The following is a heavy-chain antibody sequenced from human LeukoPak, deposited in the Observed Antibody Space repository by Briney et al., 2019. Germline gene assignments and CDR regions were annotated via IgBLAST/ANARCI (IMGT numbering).Heavy chain of an antibody. V-gene: IGHV3-48*01. D-gene: IGHD5-18*01. J-gene: IGHJ4*02. CDR3: ARDLNSYGSDH. Sequence: PGGSLRLSCAASGFSFSSYVMSWVRQAPGKGLEWVSYISSSGSTIYYADSVKGRFTISRDNAKNSLYLQMNSLRAEDTAVYYCARDLNSYGSDHWGQGTLVTVSS. CDR1: GFSFSSYV. CDR2: ISSSGSTI.